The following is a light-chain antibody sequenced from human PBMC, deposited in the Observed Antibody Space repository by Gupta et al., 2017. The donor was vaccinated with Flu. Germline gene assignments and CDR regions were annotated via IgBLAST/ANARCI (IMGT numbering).Light chain of an antibody. V-gene: IGKV3-20*01. CDR3: QHYGSSIFT. CDR1: QSISSSS. Sequence: IVLTQSQGTLSLSPGERATLSCRASQSISSSSLAWYQQKLGQAPRLLIYAASSGATGIPDRFSGSGSGTDFTLTISRLEPEDFAVYYCQHYGSSIFTFGPGTKVDIK. CDR2: AAS. J-gene: IGKJ3*01.